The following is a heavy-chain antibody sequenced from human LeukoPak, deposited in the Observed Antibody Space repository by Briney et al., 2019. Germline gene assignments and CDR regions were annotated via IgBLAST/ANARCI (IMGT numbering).Heavy chain of an antibody. J-gene: IGHJ4*02. D-gene: IGHD5-24*01. CDR2: IYTSGST. CDR1: GGSISSSSYY. Sequence: SETLSLTCTVSGGSISSSSYYWGWIRQPPGKGLEWIGRIYTSGSTNYNPSLKSRVTMSVDTSKNQFSLKLSSVTAADTAVYYCARVDGYNLAHDYWGQGTLVTVSS. CDR3: ARVDGYNLAHDY. V-gene: IGHV4-61*05.